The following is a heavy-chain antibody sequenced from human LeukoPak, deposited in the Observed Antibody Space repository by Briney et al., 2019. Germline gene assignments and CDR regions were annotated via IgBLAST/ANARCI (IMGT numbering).Heavy chain of an antibody. CDR3: ARVAGNAADY. D-gene: IGHD2-15*01. J-gene: IGHJ4*02. CDR1: GGSFSGYY. V-gene: IGHV4-34*01. Sequence: SETLSLTCAVYGGSFSGYYWSWIRQPPGKGLEWIGEINHSGSTNYNPSLKSRVTISVDTSKNQFSLKLSSVTAADTAVYYCARVAGNAADYWGQGTLVTVSS. CDR2: INHSGST.